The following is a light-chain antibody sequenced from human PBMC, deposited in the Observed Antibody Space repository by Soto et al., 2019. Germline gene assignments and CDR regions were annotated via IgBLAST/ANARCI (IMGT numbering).Light chain of an antibody. CDR3: CSYTGSLTLL. V-gene: IGLV2-14*01. Sequence: QSALTHPASVSGSPGQSITISCTGSSSDVGGYDYVSWYQQHPGKAPKLMIYEVSNRPSGVSNRFSGSKSGNTASLTISGLQAEDEADYYCCSYTGSLTLLFGGGTKVTVL. J-gene: IGLJ2*01. CDR2: EVS. CDR1: SSDVGGYDY.